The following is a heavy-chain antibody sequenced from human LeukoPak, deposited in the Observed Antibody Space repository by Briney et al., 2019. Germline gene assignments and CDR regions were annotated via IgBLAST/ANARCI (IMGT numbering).Heavy chain of an antibody. J-gene: IGHJ3*02. CDR3: ASGRSGAFDI. Sequence: PSETLSLTCTVSGGSISSGSYYWSWIRQPAGKGLEWIGRIYTSGSTNYNPSLKSRVTISVDTSKNQFSLKLSSVTAADTAVYYCASGRSGAFDIWGQGTMVTVSS. CDR2: IYTSGST. CDR1: GGSISSGSYY. D-gene: IGHD1-26*01. V-gene: IGHV4-61*02.